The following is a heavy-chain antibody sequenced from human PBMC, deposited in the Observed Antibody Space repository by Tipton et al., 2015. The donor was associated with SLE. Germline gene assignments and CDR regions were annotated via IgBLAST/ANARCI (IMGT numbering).Heavy chain of an antibody. Sequence: QVQLVQSGAEVKKPGASVKVSCKASEYTFTSYLMHWVRQDPGQGLEWMGWINPDNGDTKYSQKFQSRVTITSDTSARTAYMELSSLRFEDTAVYFCARGPRSAYSGYDYWGQGTLVTVSS. CDR2: INPDNGDT. D-gene: IGHD5-12*01. J-gene: IGHJ4*02. CDR3: ARGPRSAYSGYDY. V-gene: IGHV1-3*01. CDR1: EYTFTSYL.